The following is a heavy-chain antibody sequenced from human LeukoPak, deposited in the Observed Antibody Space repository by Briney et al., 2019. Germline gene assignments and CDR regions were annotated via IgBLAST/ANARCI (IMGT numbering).Heavy chain of an antibody. J-gene: IGHJ6*02. CDR3: ARDDDFWSGSGYYYYGMDV. CDR1: GFTFSSYE. Sequence: QPGGSLRLSCAASGFTFSSYEMNWVRRAPGKGLEWVSYISSSGSTIYYADSVKGRFTISRDNAKNSLYLQMNSLRAEDTAVYYCARDDDFWSGSGYYYYGMDVWGQGTTVTVSS. V-gene: IGHV3-48*03. CDR2: ISSSGSTI. D-gene: IGHD3-3*01.